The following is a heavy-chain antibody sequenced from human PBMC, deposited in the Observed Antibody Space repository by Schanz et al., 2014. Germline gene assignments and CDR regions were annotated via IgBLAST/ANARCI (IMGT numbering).Heavy chain of an antibody. V-gene: IGHV3-66*02. J-gene: IGHJ4*02. CDR1: GFTVTSYY. CDR2: IYSGDNT. CDR3: AKDIGGAVAAPVYDS. D-gene: IGHD2-15*01. Sequence: DVQLVESGGGLVQPGRSLRLSCAASGFTVTSYYMSWVRQAPGKGLEWVSVIYSGDNTYYADSVKGRFTISRDDAKNSLYLQMNSLRAXXXXXXXCAKDIGGAVAAPVYDSWGQGTLVTVSS.